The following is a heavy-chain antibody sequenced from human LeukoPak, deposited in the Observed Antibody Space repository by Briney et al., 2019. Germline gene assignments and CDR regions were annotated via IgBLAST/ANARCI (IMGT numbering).Heavy chain of an antibody. CDR3: TRGRGTIYIFDY. Sequence: GGSLRLSCAASGFTFSSYWMHWVRQAPGKGLVWVSHINSDGSSATYADSVKGRFTISRDNAKNTLYLQMNSLRAEDTAVYYCTRGRGTIYIFDYWGQGTLVTVSS. CDR2: INSDGSSA. D-gene: IGHD2/OR15-2a*01. V-gene: IGHV3-74*01. CDR1: GFTFSSYW. J-gene: IGHJ4*02.